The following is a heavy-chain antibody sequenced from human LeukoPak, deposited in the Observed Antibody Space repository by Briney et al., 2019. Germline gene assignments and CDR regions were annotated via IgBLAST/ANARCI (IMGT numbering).Heavy chain of an antibody. Sequence: PGGSLRLSCAASGLNVTNNFMTWVRQAPGKGLEWVSVMYSGGSTYYADSVKGRFIISRDNSKNTLYLQMNSLRVEDTAVYYCARESGSVTSEVDFDYWGQGTLVTVSS. J-gene: IGHJ4*02. CDR2: MYSGGST. CDR1: GLNVTNNF. V-gene: IGHV3-53*01. CDR3: ARESGSVTSEVDFDY. D-gene: IGHD4-17*01.